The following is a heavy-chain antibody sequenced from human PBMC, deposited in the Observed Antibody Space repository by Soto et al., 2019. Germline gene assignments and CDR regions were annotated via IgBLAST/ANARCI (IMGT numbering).Heavy chain of an antibody. CDR2: LHYSGSD. CDR1: GVSMRDYY. J-gene: IGHJ4*02. D-gene: IGHD3-16*01. V-gene: IGHV4-59*01. CDR3: ARSGHIFAGVI. Sequence: LSLTCSVSGVSMRDYYGSWIRQSPGKGLEHIGYLHYSGSDNYNPSLKSRVTISMDRSKNQFSLKMSSMTAADTAIYYCARSGHIFAGVIWGQGILVTVSS.